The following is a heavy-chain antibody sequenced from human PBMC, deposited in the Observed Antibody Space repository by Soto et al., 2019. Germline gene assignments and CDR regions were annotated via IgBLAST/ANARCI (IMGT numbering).Heavy chain of an antibody. Sequence: QVQLVESGGGLVQPGRSLRLSCAASGFSFSAYAINWVRQAPGKGLEWVALISYDETTTYYADSVKGRFTISRDNSKNTLYLQMNSLRSEDTAVYYCVRPRPNLLVNDYFQYWGQGTLVIVSS. CDR2: ISYDETTT. V-gene: IGHV3-30-3*01. CDR1: GFSFSAYA. CDR3: VRPRPNLLVNDYFQY. J-gene: IGHJ1*01.